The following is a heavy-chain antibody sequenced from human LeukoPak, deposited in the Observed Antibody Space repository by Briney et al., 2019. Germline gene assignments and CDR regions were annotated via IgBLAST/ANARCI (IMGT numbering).Heavy chain of an antibody. J-gene: IGHJ4*02. CDR3: ARDVVEGYCSSTSCYHVY. CDR2: ISYDGSNK. CDR1: GFTFSDYY. V-gene: IGHV3-30-3*01. D-gene: IGHD2-2*01. Sequence: GGSLRLSCAASGFTFSDYYMSWIRQAPGKGLEWVAVISYDGSNKYYADSVKGRFTISRDNSKNTLYLQMNSLRAEDTAVYYCARDVVEGYCSSTSCYHVYWGQGTLVTVSS.